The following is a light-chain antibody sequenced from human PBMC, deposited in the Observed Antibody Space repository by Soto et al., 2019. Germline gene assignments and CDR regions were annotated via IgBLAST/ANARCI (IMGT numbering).Light chain of an antibody. Sequence: EIVLKKSPCSLSLSPGDRATLSCRASQSVGGNVAWYQQIPGQPPKLLIFGASSRATGIADKFSGSGSGTDFTLTISRLEPADFALYYCQHYGAAPITFGQGTRLEIK. CDR2: GAS. CDR1: QSVGGN. V-gene: IGKV3-20*01. J-gene: IGKJ5*01. CDR3: QHYGAAPIT.